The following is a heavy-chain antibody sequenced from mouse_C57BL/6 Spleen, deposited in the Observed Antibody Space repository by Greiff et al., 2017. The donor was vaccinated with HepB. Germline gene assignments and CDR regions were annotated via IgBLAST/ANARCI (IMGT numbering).Heavy chain of an antibody. Sequence: EVQLQQSGAELVRPGASVKLSCTASGFNIKDYYMHWVKQRPEQGLEWIGRIDPDDGDTDYAPKFQGKATMTADTSSTTAYLQLSSLTSEDTAVYYCTTGPIYYGNYCAYWGQGTLVTVSA. V-gene: IGHV14-1*01. CDR2: IDPDDGDT. CDR1: GFNIKDYY. CDR3: TTGPIYYGNYCAY. D-gene: IGHD2-1*01. J-gene: IGHJ3*01.